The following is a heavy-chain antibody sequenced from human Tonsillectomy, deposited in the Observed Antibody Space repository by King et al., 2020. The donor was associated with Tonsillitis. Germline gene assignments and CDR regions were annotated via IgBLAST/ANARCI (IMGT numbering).Heavy chain of an antibody. V-gene: IGHV4-39*01. CDR1: GGSISSSNNY. J-gene: IGHJ4*02. D-gene: IGHD4-11*01. CDR3: ASITVTYYFEY. CDR2: IYYRGIT. Sequence: QLQESGPGLVKPSETLSLTCTVSGGSISSSNNYWGWIRQPPGKGLEWVGNIYYRGITYLNPSLESRVTISVDTSKKQFSLKLSSVTAADTAVYYCASITVTYYFEYWGQGTLVTVSS.